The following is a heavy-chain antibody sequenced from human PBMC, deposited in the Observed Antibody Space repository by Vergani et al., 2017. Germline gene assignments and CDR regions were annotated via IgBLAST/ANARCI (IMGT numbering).Heavy chain of an antibody. V-gene: IGHV3-49*03. Sequence: EVQMLESGGDLVQPGRSLRLSCTASGLTFGYYAMDWFRQAPGQGLEWVGGIRSKAYGQATIYAASVKGRFTISRDDSKSIAYLQMNNLQTEDTAMYYCVRDQVTMLRGSDALDIWGQGTMVTVSS. CDR2: IRSKAYGQAT. CDR3: VRDQVTMLRGSDALDI. J-gene: IGHJ3*02. CDR1: GLTFGYYA. D-gene: IGHD3-10*01.